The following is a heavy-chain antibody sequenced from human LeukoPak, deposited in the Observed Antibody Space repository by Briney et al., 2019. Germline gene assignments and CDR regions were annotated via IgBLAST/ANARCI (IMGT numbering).Heavy chain of an antibody. Sequence: GGSLSLSCAASGFTFSSYAMSWVRQAPGKGLEWVSAISGSGGSTYYADSVKGRFTISRDNSKNTLYLQMNSLRAEDTAVYYCARNQQLGGHSYYYYGMDVWGQGTTVTVSS. V-gene: IGHV3-23*01. D-gene: IGHD3-16*01. CDR3: ARNQQLGGHSYYYYGMDV. J-gene: IGHJ6*02. CDR2: ISGSGGST. CDR1: GFTFSSYA.